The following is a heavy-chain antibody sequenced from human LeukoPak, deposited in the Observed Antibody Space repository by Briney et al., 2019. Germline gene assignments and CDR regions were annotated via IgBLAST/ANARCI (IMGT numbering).Heavy chain of an antibody. CDR2: ISSSSSTI. V-gene: IGHV3-48*01. D-gene: IGHD2-2*01. J-gene: IGHJ4*02. CDR1: GFTLSSYG. Sequence: GALRLSCAASGFTLSSYGMTWVRQAPGKALEWVSYISSSSSTIYYADSVKGRFTISRDNAKNSLYLQLNSLRAEDTAVYYCAKATMCSSASCRRPYFDYWGQGTLVTVSS. CDR3: AKATMCSSASCRRPYFDY.